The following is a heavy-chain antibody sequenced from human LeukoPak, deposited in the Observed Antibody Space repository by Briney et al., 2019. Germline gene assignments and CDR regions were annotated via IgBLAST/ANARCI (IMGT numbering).Heavy chain of an antibody. D-gene: IGHD3-10*01. V-gene: IGHV3-7*01. Sequence: PGGSLRLSCAASGFTFDDYGMSWVRQAPGKGLEWVANIKQDGSEKYYVDSVKGRFTISRDNAKNSLYLQMNSLRAEDTAVYYCARDTVPAMVRGVILDYWGQGTLVTVSS. CDR2: IKQDGSEK. CDR1: GFTFDDYG. J-gene: IGHJ4*02. CDR3: ARDTVPAMVRGVILDY.